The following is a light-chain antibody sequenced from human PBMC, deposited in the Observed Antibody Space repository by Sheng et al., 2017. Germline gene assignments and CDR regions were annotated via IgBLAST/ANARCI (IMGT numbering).Light chain of an antibody. J-gene: IGKJ2*01. CDR3: QQSYGTPRT. Sequence: DIQMTQSPSSLSASVGDTVIITCRASQNISVYLNWYQQRPGKAPKLLISATSSLQSGVPSRFSGSGSGTDFTLTISSLQHEDFATYYCQQSYGTPRTFGQGTKLEIK. V-gene: IGKV1-39*01. CDR2: ATS. CDR1: QNISVY.